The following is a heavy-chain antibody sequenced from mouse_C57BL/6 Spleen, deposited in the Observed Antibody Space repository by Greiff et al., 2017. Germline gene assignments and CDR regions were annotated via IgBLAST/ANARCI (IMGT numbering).Heavy chain of an antibody. Sequence: VQLQQSGPELVKPGASVKISCKASGYAFSSSWMNWVKQRPGKGLEWIGRIYPGAGDTNYNGKFKGKATLTADKSSSTAYMQLSSLTSEDSAVYVCASGGSSSHYYAMDYWGQGTSVTVSS. CDR3: ASGGSSSHYYAMDY. CDR1: GYAFSSSW. CDR2: IYPGAGDT. V-gene: IGHV1-82*01. D-gene: IGHD1-1*01. J-gene: IGHJ4*01.